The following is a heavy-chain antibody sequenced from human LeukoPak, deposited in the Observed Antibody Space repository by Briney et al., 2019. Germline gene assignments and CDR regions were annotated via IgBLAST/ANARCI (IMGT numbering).Heavy chain of an antibody. J-gene: IGHJ6*03. CDR3: AREEGGNYYYMDV. V-gene: IGHV1-18*01. CDR2: ISGYNGET. Sequence: GASVNVSCKASGYRFTSSGISWVRQAPGQGLEWMGGISGYNGETNYVQKFQGRVTMTTDSSTSTAYMELRSLRSDDTAVYYCAREEGGNYYYMDVWGKGTTVTVSS. CDR1: GYRFTSSG. D-gene: IGHD3-16*01.